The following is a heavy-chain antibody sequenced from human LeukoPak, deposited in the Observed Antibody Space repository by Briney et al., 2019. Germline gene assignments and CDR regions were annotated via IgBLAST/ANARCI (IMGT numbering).Heavy chain of an antibody. Sequence: PGGSLRLSCAASGFTFSSYAMSWVRQAPGKGLEWVSAISGSGGSTYYADSVKGRFTISRDNSKNTLYLQMNSLRAEDTAVYYCAKGTGSDLGVIGGRFDYWGQGTLVTVSS. V-gene: IGHV3-23*01. D-gene: IGHD3-10*01. CDR1: GFTFSSYA. J-gene: IGHJ4*02. CDR3: AKGTGSDLGVIGGRFDY. CDR2: ISGSGGST.